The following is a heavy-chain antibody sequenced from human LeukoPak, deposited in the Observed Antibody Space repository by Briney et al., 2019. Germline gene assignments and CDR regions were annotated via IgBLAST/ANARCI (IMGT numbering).Heavy chain of an antibody. CDR2: IKKKNDGGTT. J-gene: IGHJ3*02. Sequence: PGGSLRLSCEASGFTFSHAWMSWVRQAPGKGLQWVGRIKKKNDGGTTDYAAPVKGRFTISRDDSKNTLYLQMNSLRTEDTAIYYCTTDCSNTGCYGDGAFDIWGQGTMVTVSS. V-gene: IGHV3-15*01. D-gene: IGHD2-2*01. CDR3: TTDCSNTGCYGDGAFDI. CDR1: GFTFSHAW.